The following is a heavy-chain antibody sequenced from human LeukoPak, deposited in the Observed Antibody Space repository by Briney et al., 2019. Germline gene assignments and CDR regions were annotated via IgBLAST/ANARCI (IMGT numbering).Heavy chain of an antibody. Sequence: PSETLSLTCTVSGGSISSYYWSWIRQPPGKGLEWIGYIYYSGSTNYNPSLKSRVTISVDTSKNQFSLKLSSVTAADTAVYYCAREVVGAYSYWGQGTLVTVSS. J-gene: IGHJ4*02. CDR2: IYYSGST. CDR1: GGSISSYY. D-gene: IGHD1-26*01. V-gene: IGHV4-59*01. CDR3: AREVVGAYSY.